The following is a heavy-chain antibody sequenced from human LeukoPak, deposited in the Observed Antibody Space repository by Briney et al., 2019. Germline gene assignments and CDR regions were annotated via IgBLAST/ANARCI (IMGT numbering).Heavy chain of an antibody. Sequence: GGSLRLSCAASGFTFSSYAMSWVRQAPGKGLEWVSTVSTSGGSTYYADSVKGRFTISSDKSKNTLYLQMNSLRAEDTAVYYCAKGGYSSSWYGFDYWGQGTLVTVSS. CDR2: VSTSGGST. J-gene: IGHJ4*02. V-gene: IGHV3-23*01. D-gene: IGHD6-13*01. CDR1: GFTFSSYA. CDR3: AKGGYSSSWYGFDY.